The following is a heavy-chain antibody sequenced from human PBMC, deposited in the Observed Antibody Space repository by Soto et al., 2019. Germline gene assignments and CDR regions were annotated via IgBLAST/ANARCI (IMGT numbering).Heavy chain of an antibody. V-gene: IGHV3-23*01. J-gene: IGHJ4*02. CDR3: AKDLSYIVATILDY. D-gene: IGHD5-12*01. CDR2: ISGRGGST. CDR1: GFTFSSYA. Sequence: EVQLLESGGGLVQPGGSLRLSCAASGFTFSSYAMSWVRQAPGTGLEWVSAISGRGGSTYYADSVKGRFTISRDNSKNTLYLQMNSLRAEDTAVYYCAKDLSYIVATILDYWGQGTLVTVTS.